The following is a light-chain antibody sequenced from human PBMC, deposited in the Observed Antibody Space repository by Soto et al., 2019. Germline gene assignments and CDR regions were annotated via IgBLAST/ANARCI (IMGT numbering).Light chain of an antibody. V-gene: IGKV1-39*01. CDR2: TAS. CDR1: QSISSH. CDR3: QQSYSTPIS. Sequence: DIRMTQSPSSLSASVGDTVTITCRASQSISSHLNWYQQKPGKAPNIMMYTASNLQSGVPSRFSGSGSGTDFTLTISSLKPEDFETYYCQQSYSTPISFGQGTRLEIK. J-gene: IGKJ5*01.